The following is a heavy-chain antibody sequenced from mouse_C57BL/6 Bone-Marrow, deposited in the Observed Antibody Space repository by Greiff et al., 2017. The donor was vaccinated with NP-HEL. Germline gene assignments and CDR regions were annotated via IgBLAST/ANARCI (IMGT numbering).Heavy chain of an antibody. J-gene: IGHJ2*01. CDR1: GYTFTSYS. CDR2: INPNSGYT. Sequence: QVQLKQPGAELVKPGASVKLSCKASGYTFTSYSMHWVKQRPGRGLEWIGYINPNSGYTKYNEKFKDKATLTVDKPSSTAYLQLSSLTSEDSAVYDCSIVNYGSSYWGQGTTLTVSS. CDR3: SIVNYGSSY. V-gene: IGHV1-62-3*01. D-gene: IGHD1-1*01.